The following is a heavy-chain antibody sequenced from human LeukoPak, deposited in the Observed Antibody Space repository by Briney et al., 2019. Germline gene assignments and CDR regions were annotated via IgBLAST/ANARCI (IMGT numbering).Heavy chain of an antibody. V-gene: IGHV4-39*01. Sequence: SETLSLTCTVSGDSLSSNSYYWGWIRQPPGKGLEWIGVIYYSGSTYYNPSLKSRVTISVDTSKNQFSLKLSSVTAADTAIYYCASHQYAYIHIFHYWGQGTLVTVSS. CDR2: IYYSGST. J-gene: IGHJ4*02. CDR1: GDSLSSNSYY. CDR3: ASHQYAYIHIFHY. D-gene: IGHD3-16*01.